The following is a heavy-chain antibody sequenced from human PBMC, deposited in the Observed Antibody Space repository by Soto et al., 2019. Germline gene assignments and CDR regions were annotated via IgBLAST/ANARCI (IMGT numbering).Heavy chain of an antibody. CDR3: ARGSLAIDY. V-gene: IGHV4-4*07. CDR2: IYPSGST. CDR1: GGSLSNYY. J-gene: IGHJ4*02. D-gene: IGHD3-16*02. Sequence: QVQLQESGPGLVKPSETLSLTCTVSGGSLSNYYWSWIRQPAGKGLEWIGRIYPSGSTNYNPSLKSRVTMSIDTSKNQFSLTLSSVTAXXXAVYYCARGSLAIDYWGQGTLVIVSS.